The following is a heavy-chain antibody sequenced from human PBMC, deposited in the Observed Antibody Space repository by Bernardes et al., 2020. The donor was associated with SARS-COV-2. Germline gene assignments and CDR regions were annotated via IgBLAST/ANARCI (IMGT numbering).Heavy chain of an antibody. J-gene: IGHJ6*02. CDR1: GFTSSSYG. CDR2: IWYDGSNK. Sequence: SRRSSGAASGFTSSSYGMHWVRPAPGKGLEWVAVIWYDGSNKYYADSVKGRFTISRDNSKNTLYLQMNSLRAEDTAVYYCARDLEQLWSLYYYGMDVWGQGTTVTVSS. V-gene: IGHV3-33*01. D-gene: IGHD5-18*01. CDR3: ARDLEQLWSLYYYGMDV.